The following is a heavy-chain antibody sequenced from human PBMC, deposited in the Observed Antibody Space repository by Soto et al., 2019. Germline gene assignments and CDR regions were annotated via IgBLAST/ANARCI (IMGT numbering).Heavy chain of an antibody. CDR1: GFTFSSYW. V-gene: IGHV3-7*03. CDR2: IKEDGSEK. Sequence: GGSLRLSCAASGFTFSSYWMSWVRQAPGKGLEWVASIKEDGSEKHYVDSVKGRFTISRDNAKNSLYLQLNSLRAEDTAMYYCARAGSENDYWGQGTLVTVSS. J-gene: IGHJ4*02. CDR3: ARAGSENDY. D-gene: IGHD3-10*01.